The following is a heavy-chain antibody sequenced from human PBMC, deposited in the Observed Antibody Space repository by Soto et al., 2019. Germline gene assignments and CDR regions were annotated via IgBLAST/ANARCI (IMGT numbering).Heavy chain of an antibody. CDR1: GSTVSSNY. Sequence: GGSLRLSCAASGSTVSSNYMSWVRQAPGKGLEWVSVIYSGGSTYYADSVKGRFTISRDNSKNTLYLQMNSLRAEDTAVYYCANQRGGYHRHFDYWGQGTLVTVSS. CDR2: IYSGGST. D-gene: IGHD1-26*01. V-gene: IGHV3-66*01. J-gene: IGHJ4*02. CDR3: ANQRGGYHRHFDY.